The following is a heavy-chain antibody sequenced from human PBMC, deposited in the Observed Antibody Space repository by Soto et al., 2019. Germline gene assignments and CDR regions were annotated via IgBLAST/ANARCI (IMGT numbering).Heavy chain of an antibody. J-gene: IGHJ4*02. CDR2: IYYSGST. CDR3: ARESIAVAGLFDY. D-gene: IGHD6-19*01. CDR1: GGSVSSGSYY. V-gene: IGHV4-61*01. Sequence: SETLSLTCTVSGGSVSSGSYYWSWIRQPPGKGLEWIGYIYYSGSTNYNPSLKSRVTISVDTSKNQFSLKLSSVTAADTAVYYCARESIAVAGLFDYWGQGTLVTVSS.